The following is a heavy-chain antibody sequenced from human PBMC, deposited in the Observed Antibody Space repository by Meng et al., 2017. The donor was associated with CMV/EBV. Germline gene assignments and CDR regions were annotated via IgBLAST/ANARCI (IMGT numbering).Heavy chain of an antibody. CDR2: INWNGGST. CDR1: GFTFDDYG. Sequence: GESLKISCAASGFTFDDYGMSWVRQAPGKGLEWVSGINWNGGSTGYADSVKGRFTISRDNAKNSLYLQMNSLRAEDTALYHCARNVDYGMDVWGQGTTVTVSS. D-gene: IGHD5-12*01. V-gene: IGHV3-20*01. CDR3: ARNVDYGMDV. J-gene: IGHJ6*02.